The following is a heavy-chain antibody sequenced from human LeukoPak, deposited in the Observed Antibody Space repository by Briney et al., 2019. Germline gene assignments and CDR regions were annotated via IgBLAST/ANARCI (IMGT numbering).Heavy chain of an antibody. CDR1: GGSINSGSYY. Sequence: SQTLSLTCTVSGGSINSGSYYWSWIRQPAGKGLEWIGRIHSSGTTNYKSSLKSRVTILVDTPRNQFSLKLTSVTAADTAVYYCARVRDYDILTGYYAGYYMDVWGKGTTVTISS. CDR3: ARVRDYDILTGYYAGYYMDV. CDR2: IHSSGTT. V-gene: IGHV4-61*02. D-gene: IGHD3-9*01. J-gene: IGHJ6*03.